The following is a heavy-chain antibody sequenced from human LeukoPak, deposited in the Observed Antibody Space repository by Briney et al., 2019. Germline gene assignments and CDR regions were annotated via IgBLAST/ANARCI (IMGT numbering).Heavy chain of an antibody. CDR1: GGSISSGDYY. D-gene: IGHD2-2*01. CDR3: ARERFYCSSTSCYPNWSDP. V-gene: IGHV4-30-4*01. J-gene: IGHJ5*02. Sequence: PSQTLSLTCTVSGGSISSGDYYWSWIRQPPGKGLEWIGYIYYSGSTYYNPSLKSRVTISVDTSKNQFSLKLNSVTAPDTAVYYCARERFYCSSTSCYPNWSDPWGQGTLVTVSS. CDR2: IYYSGST.